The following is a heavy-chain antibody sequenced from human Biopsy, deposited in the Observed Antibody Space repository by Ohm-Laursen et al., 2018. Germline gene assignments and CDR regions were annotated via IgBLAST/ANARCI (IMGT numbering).Heavy chain of an antibody. Sequence: QTLSLTCAVYGESFNGYYWSWIRQTPGKGLEWIGEINHSGRTNYDPSLKSRVTISVDTSKNQFSLKVRSVTAADTAVYYCVRGVDYYDPYHYYALDVWGQGTTVTVSS. CDR3: VRGVDYYDPYHYYALDV. V-gene: IGHV4-34*01. J-gene: IGHJ6*02. CDR1: GESFNGYY. D-gene: IGHD3-22*01. CDR2: INHSGRT.